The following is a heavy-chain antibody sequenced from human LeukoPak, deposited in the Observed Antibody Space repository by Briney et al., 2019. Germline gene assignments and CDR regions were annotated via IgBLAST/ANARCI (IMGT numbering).Heavy chain of an antibody. J-gene: IGHJ4*02. CDR3: ARGMKMATAPFDY. CDR1: GGSFSGYY. D-gene: IGHD5-24*01. CDR2: INHSGST. Sequence: SETLSLTCAVYGGSFSGYYWSWIRQPPGKGLEWIGEINHSGSTNYNPSLKSRATISVDTSKNQFSLKLSSVTAADTAVYYCARGMKMATAPFDYWGQGTLVAVSS. V-gene: IGHV4-34*01.